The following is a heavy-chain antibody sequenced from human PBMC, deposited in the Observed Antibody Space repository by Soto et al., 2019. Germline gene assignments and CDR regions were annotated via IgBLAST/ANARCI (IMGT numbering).Heavy chain of an antibody. J-gene: IGHJ4*02. CDR1: SGSISSANW. D-gene: IGHD6-13*01. Sequence: QVQLQESGPGLVKPSGTLSLTCAVSSGSISSANWWSWVRQPPGKGLEWIGEIYLGGTTNYNPSRKSRVTMSLDKSNNQFSLKLTSVTAADTAVYYCARHLATPGTRGFDSWGQGTLVTVSS. CDR2: IYLGGTT. CDR3: ARHLATPGTRGFDS. V-gene: IGHV4-4*02.